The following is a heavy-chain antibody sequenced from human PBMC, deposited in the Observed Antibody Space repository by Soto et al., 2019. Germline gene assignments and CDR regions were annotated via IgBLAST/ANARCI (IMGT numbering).Heavy chain of an antibody. D-gene: IGHD5-12*01. V-gene: IGHV3-30-3*01. J-gene: IGHJ4*02. CDR2: ISYDGSNK. CDR3: AKYLEYSDIVATVDY. CDR1: GFTFSSYA. Sequence: GGSLRLSCAASGFTFSSYAMHWVRQAPGKGLEWVAVISYDGSNKYYADSVKGRFTISRDNSKNTLYLQMNSLRAEDTAVYYCAKYLEYSDIVATVDYWGQGTLVTVSS.